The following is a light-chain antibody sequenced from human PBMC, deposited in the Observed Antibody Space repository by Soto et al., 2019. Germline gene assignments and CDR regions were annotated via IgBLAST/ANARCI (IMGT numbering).Light chain of an antibody. V-gene: IGKV3-20*01. CDR1: QSVSSDY. CDR3: QHYDNTPPSVT. CDR2: GAS. J-gene: IGKJ3*01. Sequence: EIVLTQSPDTLSLSPGERATLSCRASQSVSSDYLVWYQQTPGQAPRLLIYGASRRATGIPDRFSGSGSGTDFMLTISRLEPEDFAVYYCQHYDNTPPSVTFGPGTKVDIK.